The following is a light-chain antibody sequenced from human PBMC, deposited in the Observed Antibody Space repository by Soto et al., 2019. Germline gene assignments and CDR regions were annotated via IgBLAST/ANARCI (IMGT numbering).Light chain of an antibody. CDR1: SSNIGAGYD. Sequence: QSVLTQPPSVSGAPGQRVTISCTGSSSNIGAGYDVHWYQQLPGTAPKLLISGNDNRPSGVPDRFSGSKSGTSASLAITGLEPEDEAEYYCQSSDSSLSVVFGGGTKVTAL. CDR3: QSSDSSLSVV. V-gene: IGLV1-40*01. CDR2: GND. J-gene: IGLJ3*02.